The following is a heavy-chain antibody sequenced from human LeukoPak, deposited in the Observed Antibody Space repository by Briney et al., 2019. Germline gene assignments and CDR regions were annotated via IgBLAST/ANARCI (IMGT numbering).Heavy chain of an antibody. CDR2: IYSGGST. CDR3: VFTFYDILTGYYPDY. J-gene: IGHJ4*02. V-gene: IGHV3-66*01. D-gene: IGHD3-9*01. CDR1: GFTVSSNY. Sequence: GGSLRLSCAASGFTVSSNYMSWVRQAPGKGLEWVSVIYSGGSTYYADSVKGRFTISRDNSKNTLYLQMNSLRAEDTAVYYCVFTFYDILTGYYPDYWGQGTLVTASS.